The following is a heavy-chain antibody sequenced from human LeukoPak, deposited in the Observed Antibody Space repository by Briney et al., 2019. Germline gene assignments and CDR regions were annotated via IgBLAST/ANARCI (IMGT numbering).Heavy chain of an antibody. D-gene: IGHD3-3*01. CDR2: MSFSGSTI. J-gene: IGHJ3*02. CDR1: GFTFSSYE. Sequence: GGSLRLSCVASGFTFSSYEMNWVRQAPGRGLEWVSYMSFSGSTIYYADSVKGRFTISRDNAKNSLYLQMNSLRAEDTAVYYCAREEASGALDALDIWGQGTMVTDSS. CDR3: AREEASGALDALDI. V-gene: IGHV3-48*03.